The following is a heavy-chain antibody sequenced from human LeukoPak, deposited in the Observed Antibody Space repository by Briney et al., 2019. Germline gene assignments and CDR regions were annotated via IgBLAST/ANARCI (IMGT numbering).Heavy chain of an antibody. V-gene: IGHV1-8*01. Sequence: ASVKVSCKASGYTFTSYDINWVRQATGQGLEWMGWMNPNSGSTGYAQKFQGRVTMTRNTSISTAYMELSSLRSEDTAVYYCAKDQDSSGWYSHAFDIWGQGTMVTVSS. CDR3: AKDQDSSGWYSHAFDI. D-gene: IGHD6-19*01. CDR1: GYTFTSYD. J-gene: IGHJ3*02. CDR2: MNPNSGST.